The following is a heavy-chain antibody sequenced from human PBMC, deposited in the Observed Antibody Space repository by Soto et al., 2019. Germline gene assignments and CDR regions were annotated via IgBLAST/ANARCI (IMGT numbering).Heavy chain of an antibody. D-gene: IGHD7-27*01. Sequence: SETLSLTCTVSGGSVSSPKYFWSWIRQPPGKGLEWVAYTYNNGKTNYNPSLKSRATISVDTSKNQCSLKLTSVTGADSAVYFCARTVMPVGNLPAFDHWGQGVLVTVSS. CDR1: GGSVSSPKYF. CDR3: ARTVMPVGNLPAFDH. J-gene: IGHJ4*02. CDR2: TYNNGKT. V-gene: IGHV4-61*01.